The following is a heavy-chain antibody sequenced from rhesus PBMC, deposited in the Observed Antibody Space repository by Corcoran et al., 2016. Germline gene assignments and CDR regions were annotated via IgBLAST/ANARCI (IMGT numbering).Heavy chain of an antibody. V-gene: IGHV4-73*01. Sequence: QVQLQQWGEGLVKPSETLSLTCAVYGGSISGPYYWDWFRHPPGKGLEWIGYIYGNSASVNYNPSLNNRVTIAKDTSKNQFSLELRSVTAADTAVYYGARGSDMVAAGTWGRGVLVTVSS. D-gene: IGHD6-25*01. J-gene: IGHJ4*01. CDR2: IYGNSASV. CDR1: GGSISGPYY. CDR3: ARGSDMVAAGT.